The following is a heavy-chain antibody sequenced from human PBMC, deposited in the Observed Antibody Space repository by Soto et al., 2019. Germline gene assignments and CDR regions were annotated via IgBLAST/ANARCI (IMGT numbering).Heavy chain of an antibody. Sequence: QITLKESGPTLVKPTQTLTLTCTLSGFSISTSGVGVGWIRQPPGKALEWLALIYWDDDKRYSPSLQSRFTVAQDTSKNQVVLTITDMDPVETATYYCAHRRTMGLGISWSYGDFDYWGQGTLVTVSS. J-gene: IGHJ4*02. V-gene: IGHV2-5*02. CDR3: AHRRTMGLGISWSYGDFDY. CDR1: GFSISTSGVG. D-gene: IGHD1-26*01. CDR2: IYWDDDK.